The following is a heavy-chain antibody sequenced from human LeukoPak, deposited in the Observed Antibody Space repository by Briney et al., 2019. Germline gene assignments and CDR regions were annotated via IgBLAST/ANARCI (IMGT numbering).Heavy chain of an antibody. CDR2: IRGGGAGA. CDR3: AKASYSYGNDAFDI. V-gene: IGHV3-23*01. J-gene: IGHJ3*02. D-gene: IGHD3-16*02. CDR1: GFTFSNFA. Sequence: GGSLRLSCAASGFTFSNFAMAWVRQVPEKGLEWVSFIRGGGAGAHYADSVRGRFTISRDNSKNTLYLEMNSLKADDTAVYYCAKASYSYGNDAFDIWGQGTKVTVSS.